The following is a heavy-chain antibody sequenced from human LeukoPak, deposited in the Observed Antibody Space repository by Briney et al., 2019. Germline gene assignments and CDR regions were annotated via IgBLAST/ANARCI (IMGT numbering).Heavy chain of an antibody. CDR1: GGSFSGYY. Sequence: KASETLSLTCAVYGGSFSGYYWSWIRQPPGKGLEWIGYIYHSGSTYYNPSLKSRVTISVDRSKNQFSLKLSSVTAADTAVYYCARGDSSDAFDIWGQGTMVTVSS. J-gene: IGHJ3*02. CDR2: IYHSGST. V-gene: IGHV4-34*01. D-gene: IGHD3-22*01. CDR3: ARGDSSDAFDI.